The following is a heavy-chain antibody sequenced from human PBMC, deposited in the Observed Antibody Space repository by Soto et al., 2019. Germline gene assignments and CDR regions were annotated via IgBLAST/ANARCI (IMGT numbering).Heavy chain of an antibody. CDR2: ISGYNGNT. CDR3: AKNGQLPYYHYGMDV. D-gene: IGHD1-26*01. J-gene: IGHJ6*02. CDR1: GYTFTKYG. V-gene: IGHV1-18*01. Sequence: QVKLLQSGAEVKKPGASVKVSCKASGYTFTKYGISWVRQAPGQGLEWMGWISGYNGNTNYAQKYQGRITMTIDTSTTTAYMELGSLTSDDTAVYYCAKNGQLPYYHYGMDVWGQGTTVTVSS.